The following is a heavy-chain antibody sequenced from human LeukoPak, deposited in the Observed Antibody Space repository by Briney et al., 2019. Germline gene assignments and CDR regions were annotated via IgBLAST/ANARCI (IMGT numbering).Heavy chain of an antibody. V-gene: IGHV3-23*01. D-gene: IGHD4-17*01. CDR3: AKDRDYGDLFFDY. Sequence: TGGSLRLSCAASGFTFSSYAMSWVRQAPGKGLEWVSAISSSGGSTYYADSVKGRFTISRDNSKNTLYLQMNSLRAEDTAVYYCAKDRDYGDLFFDYWGQGTLVTVSS. CDR2: ISSSGGST. J-gene: IGHJ4*02. CDR1: GFTFSSYA.